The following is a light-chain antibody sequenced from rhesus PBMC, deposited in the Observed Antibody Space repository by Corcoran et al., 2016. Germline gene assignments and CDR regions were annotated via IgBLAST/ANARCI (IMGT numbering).Light chain of an antibody. CDR2: DTS. J-gene: IGKJ4*01. CDR1: QSVSSS. Sequence: EIVLTQSPATLSLSPGERGTLSCRASQSVSSSLAWYHQKPGQAPRLLIYDTSNRATGIPDRFSGSGSGTDFNLTISSLEPEDVGVYYCQQYSNWPLTFGGGTKVELK. V-gene: IGKV3-35*01. CDR3: QQYSNWPLT.